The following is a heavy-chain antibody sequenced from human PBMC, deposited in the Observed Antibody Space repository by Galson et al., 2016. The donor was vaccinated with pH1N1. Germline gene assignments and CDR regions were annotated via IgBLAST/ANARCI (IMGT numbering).Heavy chain of an antibody. CDR1: GFSLSTSGVG. D-gene: IGHD4-17*01. J-gene: IGHJ4*02. Sequence: ALVKPTQTLTLTCTFSGFSLSTSGVGVGWIRQPPGKALEWLALIYWNDDKRYSPSLKSRLTITKDTSKNQVVLTMTNMDPVDTATYYCAPFGYGDYVDYCDYWGQGTLVTVSS. CDR2: IYWNDDK. V-gene: IGHV2-5*01. CDR3: APFGYGDYVDYCDY.